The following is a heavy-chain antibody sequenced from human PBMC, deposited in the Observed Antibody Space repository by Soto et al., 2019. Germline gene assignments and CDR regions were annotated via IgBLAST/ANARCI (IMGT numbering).Heavy chain of an antibody. CDR1: GGSISSYY. V-gene: IGHV4-59*01. D-gene: IGHD3-22*01. CDR3: ARGAYYYDSSGYLV. CDR2: IYYSGST. Sequence: SETLSLTCTVSGGSISSYYWSWIRQPPGKGLEWIGYIYYSGSTNYNPSLKSRVTISVDTSKNQFSLKLSSVAAADTAVYYCARGAYYYDSSGYLVWGQGNPGHRLL. J-gene: IGHJ4*02.